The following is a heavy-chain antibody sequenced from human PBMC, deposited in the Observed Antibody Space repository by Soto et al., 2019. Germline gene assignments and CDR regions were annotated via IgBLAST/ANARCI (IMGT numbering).Heavy chain of an antibody. V-gene: IGHV3-23*01. Sequence: EVQLLESGGTLVQPGGSLRLSCAASGFTFSTYAMSWVRQAPGKGLEWVTATSGNGIKKYYADSVKGRFTISRDNSKNTLYLQMGSVRAEDTVVYYCAKDHGDFAFDMWGQGTMVTVSS. D-gene: IGHD4-17*01. CDR3: AKDHGDFAFDM. CDR2: TSGNGIKK. CDR1: GFTFSTYA. J-gene: IGHJ3*02.